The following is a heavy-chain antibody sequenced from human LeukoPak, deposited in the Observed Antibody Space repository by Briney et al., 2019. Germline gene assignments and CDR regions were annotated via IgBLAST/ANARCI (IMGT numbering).Heavy chain of an antibody. Sequence: MTGGSLRLSCAASGFTFSDYYMSWIRQAPGKGLEWVSYISSSGSTIYYADSVKGRFTISRDNAKNSLYLQMNSLRAEDTAVYYCARDMTRSSWSFDYWGQGTLVTVSS. CDR3: ARDMTRSSWSFDY. CDR1: GFTFSDYY. CDR2: ISSSGSTI. D-gene: IGHD6-13*01. V-gene: IGHV3-11*01. J-gene: IGHJ4*02.